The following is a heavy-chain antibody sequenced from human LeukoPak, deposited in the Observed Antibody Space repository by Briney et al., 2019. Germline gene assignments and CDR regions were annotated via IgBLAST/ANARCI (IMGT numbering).Heavy chain of an antibody. CDR2: TSYDGTTK. Sequence: GGSLRLSCTASGFTLSSNAMHWVRQAPGKGLEWVAVTSYDGTTKYYADSVKGRFTISRDNSENTLYLQMNSLRPEDTAVYYCARDLYRIVVVPHYFDYWGQGTLVTVSS. V-gene: IGHV3-30*01. J-gene: IGHJ4*02. D-gene: IGHD3-22*01. CDR3: ARDLYRIVVVPHYFDY. CDR1: GFTLSSNA.